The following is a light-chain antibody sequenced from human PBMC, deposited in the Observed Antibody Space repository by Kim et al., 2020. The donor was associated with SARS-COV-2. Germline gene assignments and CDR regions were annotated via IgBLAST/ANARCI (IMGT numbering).Light chain of an antibody. CDR1: TSDVGGYNY. Sequence: GQSIPSSCTGATSDVGGYNYVSWYQQHPGKAPKLMVYDVTNRPSGVSNRFSGSKSGNTASLTISGLQADDEADYYCSSYSSINTLVFGGGTQLTVL. CDR3: SSYSSINTLV. J-gene: IGLJ2*01. V-gene: IGLV2-14*03. CDR2: DVT.